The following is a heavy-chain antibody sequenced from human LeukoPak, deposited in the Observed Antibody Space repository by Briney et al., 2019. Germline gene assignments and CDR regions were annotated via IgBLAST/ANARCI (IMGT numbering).Heavy chain of an antibody. CDR1: GGSISSYY. V-gene: IGHV4-4*07. CDR3: ARQLGYCSGGSCYTPYYYYYYGMDV. Sequence: PSETLSLTCNVSGGSISSYYWSWIRQPAGKGLEWIGRVYASGSTNYNPSLKSRVTMSLDTSKNQFSLKLSSVTAADTAVYYCARQLGYCSGGSCYTPYYYYYYGMDVWGQGTTVTVSS. D-gene: IGHD2-15*01. CDR2: VYASGST. J-gene: IGHJ6*02.